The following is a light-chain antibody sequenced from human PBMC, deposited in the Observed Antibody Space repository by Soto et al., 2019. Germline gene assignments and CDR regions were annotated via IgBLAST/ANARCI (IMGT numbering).Light chain of an antibody. V-gene: IGKV3-11*01. CDR1: QSVGSS. Sequence: EIVLTHYPATLSLSPGERATLSCRASQSVGSSLAWYQQKLGQSPRRLIYAASDRSTGIPGRFSGIGSGTAFTLIISSLQPGDFEFYHCQQANTWPWTFGQGNKVDIK. CDR3: QQANTWPWT. CDR2: AAS. J-gene: IGKJ1*01.